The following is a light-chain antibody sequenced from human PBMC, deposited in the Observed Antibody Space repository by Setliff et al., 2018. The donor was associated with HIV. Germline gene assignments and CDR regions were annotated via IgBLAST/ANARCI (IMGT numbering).Light chain of an antibody. CDR3: SSYTSSSPLYV. J-gene: IGLJ1*01. Sequence: SALTQPASVSGSPGQSITISCTGTSSDVGGYNYVSWYQQHPGKAPKLMIYEVSNRPSGVSDRFSGSKSGNTASLTISGLQTDDEADYFCSSYTSSSPLYVFGTGTKVTVL. V-gene: IGLV2-14*01. CDR1: SSDVGGYNY. CDR2: EVS.